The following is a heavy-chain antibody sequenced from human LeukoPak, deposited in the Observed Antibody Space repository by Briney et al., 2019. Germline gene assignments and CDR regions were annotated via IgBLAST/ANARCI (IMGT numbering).Heavy chain of an antibody. CDR3: AGGWRVPAVTYYMDV. D-gene: IGHD2-2*01. V-gene: IGHV4-4*07. Sequence: SETLSLTCTVSGGSISSYYWSWIRQPAGKGLEWIGRIYTSGSTNYNPSLKSRVTMSVDTSKNQFSLKLSSVTAADTAVYYCAGGWRVPAVTYYMDVWGKGTTVTVSS. J-gene: IGHJ6*03. CDR1: GGSISSYY. CDR2: IYTSGST.